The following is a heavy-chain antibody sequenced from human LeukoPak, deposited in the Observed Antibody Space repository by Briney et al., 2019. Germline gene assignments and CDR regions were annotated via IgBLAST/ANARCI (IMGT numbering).Heavy chain of an antibody. J-gene: IGHJ4*02. CDR2: IKQDGSEK. D-gene: IGHD3-22*01. CDR1: GFTVSSNY. V-gene: IGHV3-7*01. CDR3: ARAIGESYYYDSSGVSDY. Sequence: GGSLRLSCAASGFTVSSNYMSWVRQAPGKGLEWVANIKQDGSEKYYVDSVKGRFTISRDNAKNSLYLQMNSLRPEDTAVYYCARAIGESYYYDSSGVSDYWGQGTLVTVSS.